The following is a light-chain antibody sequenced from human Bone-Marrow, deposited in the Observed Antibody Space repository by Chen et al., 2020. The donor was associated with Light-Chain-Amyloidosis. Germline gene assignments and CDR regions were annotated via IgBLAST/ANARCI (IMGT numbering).Light chain of an antibody. Sequence: IVLTQSPDSLAVSLGERATINCKSSQSVLYSSNNKNYLAWYQQKPGQPPKLLIFWASTRESGVPDRFSGNGSGTDVTLTISSLLAEDVAVYYCQQYYITPRAFGPGTKVDIK. V-gene: IGKV4-1*01. CDR2: WAS. CDR1: QSVLYSSNNKNY. CDR3: QQYYITPRA. J-gene: IGKJ3*01.